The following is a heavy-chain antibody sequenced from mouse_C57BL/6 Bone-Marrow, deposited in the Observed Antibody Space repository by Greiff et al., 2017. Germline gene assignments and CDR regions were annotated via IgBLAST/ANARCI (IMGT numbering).Heavy chain of an antibody. J-gene: IGHJ4*01. D-gene: IGHD1-1*01. CDR3: TTPYYYGSIHPMDY. CDR1: GFNIKDDY. CDR2: IDPENGDT. Sequence: VHVKQSGAELVRPGASVKLSCTASGFNIKDDYMHWVKQRPEQGLEWIGWIDPENGDTEYASKFQGKATITADTSSNTAYLQLSSLSSEDTAVDYCTTPYYYGSIHPMDYWGQGTSVTVSS. V-gene: IGHV14-4*01.